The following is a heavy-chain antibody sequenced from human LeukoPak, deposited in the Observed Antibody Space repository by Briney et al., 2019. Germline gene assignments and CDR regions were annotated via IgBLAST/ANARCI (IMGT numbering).Heavy chain of an antibody. CDR3: AKGDNMVRGVTLNWFDP. V-gene: IGHV3-23*01. D-gene: IGHD3-10*01. CDR1: GFTFSSYA. Sequence: GGSLRLSCAASGFTFSSYAMSWVRQAPGKGLEWVSAISGSGGSTYYADSVKGRFTISRDNSKNTLYLQMNSLRAEDTAVYYCAKGDNMVRGVTLNWFDPWGQGTLVTVSS. CDR2: ISGSGGST. J-gene: IGHJ5*02.